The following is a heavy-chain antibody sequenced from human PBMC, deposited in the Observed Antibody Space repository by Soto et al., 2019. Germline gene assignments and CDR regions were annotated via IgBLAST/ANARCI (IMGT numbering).Heavy chain of an antibody. Sequence: QVQLVQSGAEVEKPGASVKVSCKASGYTFTSYDINWVRQATGQGLEWMGWMNPNSGNTGYAQKFQGRVTMTRNTSISTAYMELSSLRSEDTAVYYCAIDPYYDFWSGYYTDAFDIWGQGTMVTVSS. CDR2: MNPNSGNT. CDR3: AIDPYYDFWSGYYTDAFDI. J-gene: IGHJ3*02. CDR1: GYTFTSYD. D-gene: IGHD3-3*01. V-gene: IGHV1-8*01.